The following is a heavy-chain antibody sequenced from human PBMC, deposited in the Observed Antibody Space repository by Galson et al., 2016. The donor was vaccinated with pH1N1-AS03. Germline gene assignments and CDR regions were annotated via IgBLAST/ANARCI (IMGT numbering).Heavy chain of an antibody. CDR1: GGSMTSPDW. D-gene: IGHD3-16*02. CDR3: ASAGYHTPGYHY. CDR2: VHYSGTT. V-gene: IGHV4-4*02. Sequence: SETLSLTCAVSGGSMTSPDWWTWVRQPPGKGLEWIGEVHYSGTTRYNPSLNSRVTMSIDKSNNQLSLNLGSVTAADTAVYFCASAGYHTPGYHYWGQGALVTVSS. J-gene: IGHJ4*02.